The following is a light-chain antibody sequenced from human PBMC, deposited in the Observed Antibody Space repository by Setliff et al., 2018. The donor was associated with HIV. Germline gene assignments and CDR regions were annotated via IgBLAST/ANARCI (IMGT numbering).Light chain of an antibody. CDR1: SSGVGAYNQ. CDR2: DVD. Sequence: QSALTQPASVSGSPGRSITISCTGTSSGVGAYNQVSWYQQHPGKAPKLMIYDVDQRPSGVSDRFSGSKSGNTASLTISGLQAEDDADYYCSSYTSSKSHVFGTGTKVTVL. CDR3: SSYTSSKSHV. V-gene: IGLV2-14*03. J-gene: IGLJ1*01.